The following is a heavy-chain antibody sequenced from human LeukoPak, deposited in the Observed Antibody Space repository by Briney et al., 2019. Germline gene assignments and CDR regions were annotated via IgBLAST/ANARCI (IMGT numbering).Heavy chain of an antibody. CDR3: ARGPVGYCSSTSCYRGDNYYYYMDV. CDR1: GFTFSSYW. Sequence: PGGSLRLSCAASGFTFSSYWMSWVRQAPGKGLEWVANIKQDGSEKYYVDSVKGRFTISRDNAKNSLYLQMNSLRAEDTAVYYCARGPVGYCSSTSCYRGDNYYYYMDVWGKGTTVTVSS. D-gene: IGHD2-2*01. CDR2: IKQDGSEK. J-gene: IGHJ6*03. V-gene: IGHV3-7*01.